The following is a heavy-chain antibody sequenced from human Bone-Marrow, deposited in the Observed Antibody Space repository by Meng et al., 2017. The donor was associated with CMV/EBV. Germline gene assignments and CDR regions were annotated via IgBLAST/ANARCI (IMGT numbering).Heavy chain of an antibody. D-gene: IGHD3-9*01. CDR2: IRYDGSNK. Sequence: GESLKISCAASGFIFSSDGMHWVRQAPGKGLEWVAFIRYDGSNKYYADSVKGRFTISRDNSKNTLYLQMNSLRAEDTAVYYGAKDEYDIWTGYGINGMDVWGQGTTVTVSS. CDR3: AKDEYDIWTGYGINGMDV. V-gene: IGHV3-30*02. CDR1: GFIFSSDG. J-gene: IGHJ6*02.